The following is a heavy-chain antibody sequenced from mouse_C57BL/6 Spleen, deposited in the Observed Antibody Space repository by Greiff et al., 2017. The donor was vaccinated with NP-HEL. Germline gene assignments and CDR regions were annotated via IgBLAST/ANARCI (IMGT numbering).Heavy chain of an antibody. J-gene: IGHJ3*01. CDR2: IDPENGDT. Sequence: EVQLQQSGAELVRPGASVKLSCTASGFNIKDDYMHWVKQRPEQGLEWIGWIDPENGDTEYASKFQGKATITADTSSNTAYLQLSSLISEDTAVYYCTTRGNEAYWGQGTLVTVSA. CDR3: TTRGNEAY. V-gene: IGHV14-4*01. D-gene: IGHD2-1*01. CDR1: GFNIKDDY.